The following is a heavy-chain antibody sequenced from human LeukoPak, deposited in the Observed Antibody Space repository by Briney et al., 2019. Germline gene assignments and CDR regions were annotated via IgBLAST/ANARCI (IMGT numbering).Heavy chain of an antibody. D-gene: IGHD1-26*01. Sequence: GGSLRLSCAASGFTFSSYAMSWVRQAPGKGLEWVSAISGSGGSTYYADSVKGRFTISRDNAKNSLYLQMNSLRAEDTAVYYCARDRVWELLTPPPGGAFDVWGQGTMVTVSS. CDR2: ISGSGGST. CDR3: ARDRVWELLTPPPGGAFDV. CDR1: GFTFSSYA. V-gene: IGHV3-23*01. J-gene: IGHJ3*01.